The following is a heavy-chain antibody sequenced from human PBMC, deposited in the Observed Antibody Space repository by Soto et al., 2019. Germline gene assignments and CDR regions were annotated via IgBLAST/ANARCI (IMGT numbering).Heavy chain of an antibody. D-gene: IGHD1-26*01. Sequence: PGGSLPLSCAASGFIFENFDMSLVRQAPGKGLEWISSISGSGFKKYYADSVKGRFTISRDNSKSTVYLELNNLSAEDTAVYHCAKNQGVELVPLATVDWFDPWGQGSVVTVSS. J-gene: IGHJ5*02. CDR3: AKNQGVELVPLATVDWFDP. CDR2: ISGSGFKK. V-gene: IGHV3-23*01. CDR1: GFIFENFD.